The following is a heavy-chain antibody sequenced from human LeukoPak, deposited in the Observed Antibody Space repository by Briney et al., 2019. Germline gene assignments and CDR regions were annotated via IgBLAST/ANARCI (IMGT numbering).Heavy chain of an antibody. CDR2: INPNSGGT. CDR1: GYTFTGYY. J-gene: IGHJ4*02. Sequence: ASVKVSCKASGYTFTGYYMHWVRQAPGQGLEWMGRINPNSGGTNYAQKLQGRVTMTTDTSTSTAYMELRSLRSDDTAVYYCARDGGDYDSSGYPTWGQGTLVTVSS. CDR3: ARDGGDYDSSGYPT. D-gene: IGHD3-22*01. V-gene: IGHV1-2*06.